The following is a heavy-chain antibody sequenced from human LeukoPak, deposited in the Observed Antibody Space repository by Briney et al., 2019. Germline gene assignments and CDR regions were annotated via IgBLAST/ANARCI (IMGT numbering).Heavy chain of an antibody. CDR1: GGSISNKNLY. V-gene: IGHV4-39*01. Sequence: SETLSLTCTVSGGSISNKNLYWGWIRQPPGKGLEWVGSIYFTGSTYYHPSLESRVTISVDTSKNQFSLKVSAVTAADTAVYHCAKSRGRGSFDPWGQGTLVIVSS. CDR3: AKSRGRGSFDP. CDR2: IYFTGST. D-gene: IGHD5-24*01. J-gene: IGHJ5*02.